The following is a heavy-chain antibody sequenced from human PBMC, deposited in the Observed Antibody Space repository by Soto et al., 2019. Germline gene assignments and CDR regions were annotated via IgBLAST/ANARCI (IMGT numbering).Heavy chain of an antibody. V-gene: IGHV1-69*01. CDR3: ATLASPYSTGTSDSVASH. CDR1: GGTFSGFA. D-gene: IGHD1-1*01. CDR2: IIPFFGTT. J-gene: IGHJ4*02. Sequence: QVQLVQSGHEVKRPASSVKVSCKSSGGTFSGFAVSWVRPAPGQGLEWLGAIIPFFGTTFYANKFQGRVTITTDESSNTVYLDLSSLTSEDTALYYCATLASPYSTGTSDSVASHWGQGTLVTVSS.